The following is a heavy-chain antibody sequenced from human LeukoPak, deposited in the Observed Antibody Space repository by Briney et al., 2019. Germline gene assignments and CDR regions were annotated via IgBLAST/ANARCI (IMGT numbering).Heavy chain of an antibody. Sequence: GGSLRLSCAASGFMFNYYAMHWVRQAPGKGLEWVAVISYDEVNKFYVESVKGRFTISRDNSKSILYLQMNSLRPEDSAVYYCAVDKESEDGFYYGMEAWGQGTTVIVSS. CDR2: ISYDEVNK. J-gene: IGHJ6*02. CDR3: AVDKESEDGFYYGMEA. D-gene: IGHD5-12*01. CDR1: GFMFNYYA. V-gene: IGHV3-30*03.